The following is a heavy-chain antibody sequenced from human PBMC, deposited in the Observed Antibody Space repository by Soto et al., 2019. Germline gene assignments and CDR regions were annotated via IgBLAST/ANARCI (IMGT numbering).Heavy chain of an antibody. V-gene: IGHV1-18*01. CDR3: GRGSSGPFDY. Sequence: QVQLVQSGAEVKKPGASVKVSCQASGYTSISYAISWVRQAPGQGLEWMGWVSADTGNTHYAHKFQGRVTLPTDTSTSTAYMELRSLNSDDTAVYYCGRGSSGPFDYWGQGTLVTVSS. D-gene: IGHD6-19*01. J-gene: IGHJ4*02. CDR2: VSADTGNT. CDR1: GYTSISYA.